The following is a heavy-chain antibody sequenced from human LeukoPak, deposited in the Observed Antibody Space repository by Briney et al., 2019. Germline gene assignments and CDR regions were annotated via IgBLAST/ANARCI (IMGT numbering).Heavy chain of an antibody. D-gene: IGHD1-26*01. V-gene: IGHV4-59*01. J-gene: IGHJ4*02. Sequence: SETLSLTCTVSGGSISSYYWSWIRQPPGKGLEWIGYIYYSGSTNFNPSLKSRVTISADTSKNQFSLNLSSVTAADTAVYYCARNYWGPTSSFDYWGQGTLVTVSS. CDR1: GGSISSYY. CDR3: ARNYWGPTSSFDY. CDR2: IYYSGST.